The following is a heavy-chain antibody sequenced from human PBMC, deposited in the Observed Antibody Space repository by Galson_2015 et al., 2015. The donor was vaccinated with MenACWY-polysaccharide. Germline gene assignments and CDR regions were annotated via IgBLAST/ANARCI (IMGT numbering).Heavy chain of an antibody. CDR1: GGSVTSYTDH. CDR3: AGEPTHSGSFGWFDP. CDR2: MSYSGRA. Sequence: ETLSLTCTVSGGSVTSYTDHWSWLRQPPGKGLEWIGYMSYSGRANYNPSLKSRVTISLDTSKNQFSLRLTSVTAADTAMYYCAGEPTHSGSFGWFDPWGQGTLVTVSP. J-gene: IGHJ5*02. V-gene: IGHV4-61*01. D-gene: IGHD1-26*01.